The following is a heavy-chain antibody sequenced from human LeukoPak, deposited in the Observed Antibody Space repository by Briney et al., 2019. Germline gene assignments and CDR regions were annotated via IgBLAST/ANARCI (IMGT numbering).Heavy chain of an antibody. J-gene: IGHJ4*02. CDR2: IYYSGST. CDR1: GGSISSYY. Sequence: SETLSLACTVSGGSISSYYWSWIRQPPGKGLEWIGYIYYSGSTNYNPSLKSRVTISVDTSKNQFSLKLSSVTAADTAVYYCAGMRRDGYNYNWGQGTLVTVSS. V-gene: IGHV4-59*01. D-gene: IGHD5-24*01. CDR3: AGMRRDGYNYN.